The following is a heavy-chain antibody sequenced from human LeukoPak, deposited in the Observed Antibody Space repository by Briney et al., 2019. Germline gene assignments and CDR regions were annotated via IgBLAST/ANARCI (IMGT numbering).Heavy chain of an antibody. D-gene: IGHD4-17*01. CDR2: IYPGDSDT. CDR3: ARGDYGDFRVFYTLFDY. J-gene: IGHJ4*02. V-gene: IGHV5-51*01. Sequence: GESLKISCKGSGYSFSSYWIGWVRQMPGKGLEWMGIIYPGDSDTRYSPSFQGQVTISADKSISTAYLQWSSLKASDTAMYYCARGDYGDFRVFYTLFDYWGQGTLVTVSS. CDR1: GYSFSSYW.